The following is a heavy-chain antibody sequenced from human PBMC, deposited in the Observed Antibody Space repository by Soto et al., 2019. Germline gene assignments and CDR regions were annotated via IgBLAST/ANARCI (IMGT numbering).Heavy chain of an antibody. D-gene: IGHD1-26*01. CDR1: GFTLSSYA. CDR2: ISNDETYK. V-gene: IGHV3-30-3*01. Sequence: QVQLVESGGGVVQPGTSLRLSCAASGFTLSSYAMHCVRQPPGKGLEWVAVISNDETYKEYADSVKGRFTISRDNSKNTVDLQMNSLRVEDTAVYYCARRGRQAGNNCFDSWGQGVLVTVSS. J-gene: IGHJ5*01. CDR3: ARRGRQAGNNCFDS.